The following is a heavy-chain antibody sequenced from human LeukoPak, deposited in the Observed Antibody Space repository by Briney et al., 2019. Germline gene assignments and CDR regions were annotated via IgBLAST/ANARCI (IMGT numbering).Heavy chain of an antibody. Sequence: GGSLRLSCAASGFTFSYHWMTWVRQAPGKGLEWVANIKNDGAVKNYVDSVKGRFTISRDNAKDSLYLQMNSLRAEDTAVYYCAKGRDGYNYDYWGQGTLVTVSS. CDR2: IKNDGAVK. CDR1: GFTFSYHW. J-gene: IGHJ4*02. D-gene: IGHD5-24*01. CDR3: AKGRDGYNYDY. V-gene: IGHV3-7*01.